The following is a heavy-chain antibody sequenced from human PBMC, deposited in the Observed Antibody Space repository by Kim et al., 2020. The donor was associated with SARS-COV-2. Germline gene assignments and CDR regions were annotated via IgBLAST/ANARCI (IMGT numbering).Heavy chain of an antibody. CDR1: GGSISSYY. CDR2: IYYSGST. Sequence: SETLSLTCTVSGGSISSYYWSWIRQPPGKGLEWIGYIYYSGSTNYNPSLKSRVTISVDTSKNQFSLKLSSVTAADTAVYYCARRAAARAAFDIWGQGTMVTVSS. J-gene: IGHJ3*02. D-gene: IGHD6-13*01. CDR3: ARRAAARAAFDI. V-gene: IGHV4-59*08.